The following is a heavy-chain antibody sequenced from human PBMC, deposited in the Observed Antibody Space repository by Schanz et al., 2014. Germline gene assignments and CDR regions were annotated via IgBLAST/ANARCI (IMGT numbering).Heavy chain of an antibody. CDR2: IYASGAT. Sequence: EVQLVESGGGFVQPGGSLGLSCVVSGFTVSSDHLSWVRQAPGKGLEWVSTIYASGATYYADSVKGRFTISRDNAKNSLFLQMNSLRVEDTAVYYCARLPVGYGSGIWDVWGQGTSVTVSS. D-gene: IGHD3-10*01. CDR3: ARLPVGYGSGIWDV. V-gene: IGHV3-66*04. J-gene: IGHJ6*02. CDR1: GFTVSSDH.